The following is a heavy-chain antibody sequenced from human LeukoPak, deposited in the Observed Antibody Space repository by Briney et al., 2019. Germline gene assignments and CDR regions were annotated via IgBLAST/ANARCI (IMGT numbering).Heavy chain of an antibody. CDR2: ISGSGGT. V-gene: IGHV3-23*01. CDR3: AKDLTARYYYGGGFDY. J-gene: IGHJ4*02. CDR1: GFTFSNYA. D-gene: IGHD3-10*01. Sequence: GGSLRLSCAAPGFTFSNYAMTWVRQAPGKGLEWVSTISGSGGTYYADSVKGRFTISRDNSKNTLYLQMNSLRAEDTAVYYCAKDLTARYYYGGGFDYWGQGTLVTVSS.